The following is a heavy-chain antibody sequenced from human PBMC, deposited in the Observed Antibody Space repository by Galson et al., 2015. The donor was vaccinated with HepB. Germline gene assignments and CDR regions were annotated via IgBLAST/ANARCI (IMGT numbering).Heavy chain of an antibody. CDR2: ISYDGTNK. CDR3: ARLYSGRYFDY. J-gene: IGHJ4*02. Sequence: LRLSCAASGFTFRTFATHWVRQAPGKGLEWVSLISYDGTNKYYADSVRGRFTISRDNSKNTLFLSMNSLRAEDTAVYYCARLYSGRYFDYWGQGTLVTVSS. D-gene: IGHD2-15*01. V-gene: IGHV3-30*04. CDR1: GFTFRTFA.